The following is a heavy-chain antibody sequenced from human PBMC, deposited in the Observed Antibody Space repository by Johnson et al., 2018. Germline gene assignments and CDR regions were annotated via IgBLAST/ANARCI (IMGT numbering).Heavy chain of an antibody. Sequence: QVQLVESGGGVVQXGRSLRLSCAASGFTFSSYGMHWVRQAPGKGLEWVAVIWYAGSNKYYADSGKGRFTISRDNAKNSLYLQMNSVGDEDTAVDYCARLFYGDYGTLVFDAWGQGTLVTVSS. V-gene: IGHV3-33*01. J-gene: IGHJ4*02. CDR1: GFTFSSYG. CDR3: ARLFYGDYGTLVFDA. D-gene: IGHD4-17*01. CDR2: IWYAGSNK.